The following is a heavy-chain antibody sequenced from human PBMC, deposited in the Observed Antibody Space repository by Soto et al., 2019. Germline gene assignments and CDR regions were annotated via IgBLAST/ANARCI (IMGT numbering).Heavy chain of an antibody. CDR1: GFTFSSYW. Sequence: GGSLRLSCAASGFTFSSYWMSWVRQAPGKGLEWVANIKQDGSEKYYVDSVKGRFTISRDNAKNSLYLQMNSLRAEDTAVYYCAREDSSYGAGYYFDYWGQGTLVTVSS. D-gene: IGHD5-18*01. CDR2: IKQDGSEK. V-gene: IGHV3-7*01. CDR3: AREDSSYGAGYYFDY. J-gene: IGHJ4*02.